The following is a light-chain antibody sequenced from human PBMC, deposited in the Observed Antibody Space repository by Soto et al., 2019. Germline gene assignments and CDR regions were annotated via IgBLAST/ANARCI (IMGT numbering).Light chain of an antibody. CDR1: SSDVGGYNY. CDR3: SSYTSISTPMV. CDR2: DVS. V-gene: IGLV2-14*01. Sequence: SVLTQPASVSGSPGQSITISCTGTSSDVGGYNYVSWYQQHPGKAPKLMIYDVSNRPSGVSNRFSGSKSGNTASLTISGLQAEDEADYYCSSYTSISTPMVFGGGTKLTVL. J-gene: IGLJ2*01.